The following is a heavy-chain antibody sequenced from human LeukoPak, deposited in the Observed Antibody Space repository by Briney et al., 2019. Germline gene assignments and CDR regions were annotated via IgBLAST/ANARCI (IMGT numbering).Heavy chain of an antibody. CDR1: GYTFTSYD. CDR3: ARAHFYCSSTSCPVVYFDY. D-gene: IGHD2-2*01. V-gene: IGHV1-8*03. CDR2: MNPNSGNT. Sequence: AASVKVSCKASGYTFTSYDINWVRQATGQGLEWMGWMNPNSGNTGYAQKFQGRVTITRNTSISTAYMELSSLRSEDTAVYYCARAHFYCSSTSCPVVYFDYWGQGTLVTASS. J-gene: IGHJ4*02.